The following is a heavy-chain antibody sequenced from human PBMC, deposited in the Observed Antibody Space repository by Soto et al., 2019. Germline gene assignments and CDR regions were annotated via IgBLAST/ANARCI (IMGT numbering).Heavy chain of an antibody. J-gene: IGHJ6*02. Sequence: QVQLVESGGGVVQPGRSLRLSCAASGFTFSSYGMHWVRQAPGKGLEWVAVISYDGSNKYYADSVKGRFTISRDNSKNTLYLQMNSLRAEDTGVYYCAKDPYYYYYGMDVWGQGTTVTVSS. CDR1: GFTFSSYG. V-gene: IGHV3-30*18. CDR3: AKDPYYYYYGMDV. CDR2: ISYDGSNK.